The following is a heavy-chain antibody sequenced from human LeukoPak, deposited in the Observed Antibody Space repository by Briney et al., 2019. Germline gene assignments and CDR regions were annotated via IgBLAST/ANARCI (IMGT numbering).Heavy chain of an antibody. CDR1: GFTFSNYG. Sequence: PGGSLRLSCAESGFTFSNYGMHWVRQAPGKGLEWVAVIWYDGSNKYYADSVKGRFTISRDNSKNTLYLQMNSLRAEDTAVYYCAREGGLYFGVVSFFNYWGQRTLVTVSS. J-gene: IGHJ4*02. CDR3: AREGGLYFGVVSFFNY. D-gene: IGHD3-3*01. CDR2: IWYDGSNK. V-gene: IGHV3-33*01.